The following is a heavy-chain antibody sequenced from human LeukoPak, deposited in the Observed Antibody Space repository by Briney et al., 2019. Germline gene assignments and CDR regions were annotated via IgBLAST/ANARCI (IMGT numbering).Heavy chain of an antibody. J-gene: IGHJ4*02. D-gene: IGHD3-10*01. CDR3: ARVYYSGSGSYSSFDY. V-gene: IGHV1-2*02. Sequence: ASVKVSCKASGYTFTGYYIHWVRQAPGQGLEWLGWIGPNSGGTSSAQKFQGRVTMTRDTSISTAYMELSRLRSDDTAVYYCARVYYSGSGSYSSFDYWGQGTLATVSS. CDR1: GYTFTGYY. CDR2: IGPNSGGT.